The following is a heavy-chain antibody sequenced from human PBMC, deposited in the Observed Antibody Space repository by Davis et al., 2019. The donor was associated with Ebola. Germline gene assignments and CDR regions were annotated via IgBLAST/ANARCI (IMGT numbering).Heavy chain of an antibody. J-gene: IGHJ6*02. CDR2: ISSSGSRI. V-gene: IGHV3-48*03. Sequence: PGGSLRLSCAASGFTFNSYEMNWVRQAPGKGLEWVSYISSSGSRIFYADSVKGRFTISRDSAKNSLYLQMSGLRVEDTAVYYCAGSLGSYYHYHYGMDVWGQGTTVTVSS. D-gene: IGHD1-26*01. CDR3: AGSLGSYYHYHYGMDV. CDR1: GFTFNSYE.